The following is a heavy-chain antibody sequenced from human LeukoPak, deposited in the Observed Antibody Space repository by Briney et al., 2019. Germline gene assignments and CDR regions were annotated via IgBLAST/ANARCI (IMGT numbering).Heavy chain of an antibody. CDR2: ISAYNGNT. CDR3: AREKVGYSSSWYPFDY. Sequence: ASVKVSCKASGYTFTSFGISWVRQAPGQGLEWMGWISAYNGNTNYAQKLQGRVTMTTDTSTSTAYMELSSLRSEDTAVYYCAREKVGYSSSWYPFDYWGQGTLVTVSS. J-gene: IGHJ4*02. CDR1: GYTFTSFG. D-gene: IGHD6-13*01. V-gene: IGHV1-18*01.